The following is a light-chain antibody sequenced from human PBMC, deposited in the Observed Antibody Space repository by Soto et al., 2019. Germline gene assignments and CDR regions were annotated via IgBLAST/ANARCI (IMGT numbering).Light chain of an antibody. J-gene: IGKJ2*01. CDR1: QYISNW. CDR3: QQYNTYYT. CDR2: QAS. V-gene: IGKV1-5*03. Sequence: DIQMTQSPSTLSASVGDRVTIACRSSQYISNWLAWYQVKPGKAPKLLIYQASTLETGVPSRFSGSGSGTEFTLTIGSLQSDDFSTYYCQQYNTYYTFAQGNKLEIK.